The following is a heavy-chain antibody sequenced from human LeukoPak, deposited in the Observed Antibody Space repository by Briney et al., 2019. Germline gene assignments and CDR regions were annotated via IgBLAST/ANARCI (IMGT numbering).Heavy chain of an antibody. CDR1: GGTFSSYA. J-gene: IGHJ4*02. D-gene: IGHD6-19*01. CDR2: IIPIFGTA. CDR3: ARVGVAGTSQDDY. V-gene: IGHV1-69*05. Sequence: SVKVSCKASGGTFSSYAISWVRRAPGQGLEWMGGIIPIFGTANYAQKFQGRVTITTDESTSTAYMELSSLRSEDTAVYYCARVGVAGTSQDDYWGQGTLVTVSS.